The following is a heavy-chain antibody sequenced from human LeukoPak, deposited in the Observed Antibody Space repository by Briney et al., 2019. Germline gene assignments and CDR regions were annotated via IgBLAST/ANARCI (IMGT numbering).Heavy chain of an antibody. CDR2: IYTSGST. J-gene: IGHJ6*03. CDR1: GGSISSGSYY. Sequence: PSETLSLTCTFSGGSISSGSYYWSWIRQPAGKGLEWIGHIYTSGSTNYNPSLKSRVTISVDTSKNQFSLKLSSVTAADTAVYYCARELSSPHYYMDVWGKGTTVTVSS. V-gene: IGHV4-61*09. D-gene: IGHD2-15*01. CDR3: ARELSSPHYYMDV.